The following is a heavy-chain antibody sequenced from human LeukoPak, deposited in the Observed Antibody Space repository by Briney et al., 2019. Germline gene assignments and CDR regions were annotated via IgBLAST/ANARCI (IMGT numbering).Heavy chain of an antibody. Sequence: SETLSLTCAVSGGSISSNNWWGWVRQPPGKGLEWIGSIYHSGSTYYNPSLKSRVTISVDTSKNQFSLKLNSVTAADTAVYYCARHYGPWGQGTLVTVSS. CDR1: GGSISSNNW. CDR3: ARHYGP. J-gene: IGHJ5*02. CDR2: IYHSGST. V-gene: IGHV4-39*01. D-gene: IGHD3-10*01.